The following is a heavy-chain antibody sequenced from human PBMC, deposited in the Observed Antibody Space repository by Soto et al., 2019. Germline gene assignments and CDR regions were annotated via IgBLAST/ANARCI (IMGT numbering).Heavy chain of an antibody. J-gene: IGHJ4*02. CDR3: AISGHIVVVTAMFYFDY. CDR1: GFTFSSYA. CDR2: ISGSGGST. D-gene: IGHD2-21*02. V-gene: IGHV3-23*04. Sequence: EVQLVESGGGLVQPGGSLRLSCAAFGFTFSSYAMSWVRQAPGKGLEWVSAISGSGGSTYYADSVKGRFTISRDNSKNTLYLQMNSLRAEDTAVYYCAISGHIVVVTAMFYFDYWGQGTLVTVSS.